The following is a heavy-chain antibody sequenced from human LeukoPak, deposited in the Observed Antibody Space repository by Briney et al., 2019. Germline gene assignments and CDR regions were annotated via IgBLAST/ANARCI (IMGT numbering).Heavy chain of an antibody. CDR1: GGSFSNYY. Sequence: SETLSLTCAVYGGSFSNYYWRWIRQPPGKGLEWIGEINHSGSTNYNPSLKSRVTISVDTSKNQFSLKLSSVTAADTAVYYCARGGATVTTFFFYYHGMDVWGLGTTVTVSS. D-gene: IGHD4-4*01. CDR2: INHSGST. V-gene: IGHV4-34*01. CDR3: ARGGATVTTFFFYYHGMDV. J-gene: IGHJ6*02.